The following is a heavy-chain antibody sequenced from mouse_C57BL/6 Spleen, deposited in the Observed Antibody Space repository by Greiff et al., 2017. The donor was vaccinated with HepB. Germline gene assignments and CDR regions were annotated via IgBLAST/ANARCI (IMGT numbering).Heavy chain of an antibody. CDR2: IDPENGDT. D-gene: IGHD3-2*02. Sequence: EVQLQQSGAELVRPGASVKLSCTASGFNIKDDYMHWVKQRPEQGLEWIGWIDPENGDTEYASKFQGTATITADTSSNTAYLQLSSLTSEDTAVYYCTLASSGYGFAYWGQGTLVTVSA. CDR1: GFNIKDDY. J-gene: IGHJ3*01. V-gene: IGHV14-4*01. CDR3: TLASSGYGFAY.